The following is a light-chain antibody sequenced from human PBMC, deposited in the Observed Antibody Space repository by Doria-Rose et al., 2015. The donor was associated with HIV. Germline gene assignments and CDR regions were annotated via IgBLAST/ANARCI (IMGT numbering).Light chain of an antibody. CDR1: HSINSY. J-gene: IGKJ1*01. CDR3: QQTYTSPST. Sequence: QSPSSMSASVGGSVTITCRASHSINSYLNWYQQKPGKAPNLLIYGSFSMQGGVPSRFSGSGSGTEYTLTISNLQPEDFATYYCQQTYTSPSTFGQGTKIEIK. CDR2: GSF. V-gene: IGKV1-39*01.